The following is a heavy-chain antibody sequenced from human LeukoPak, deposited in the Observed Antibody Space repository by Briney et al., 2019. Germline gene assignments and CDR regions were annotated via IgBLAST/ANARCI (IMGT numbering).Heavy chain of an antibody. CDR3: ARDYSSIGYGDYGFDY. Sequence: PGGSLRLSCAASGFTFSSYSMNWVRQAPGKGLEWVSSISSSSSYIYYADSVKGRFTISRDNAKNSLYLQMNSLRAEDTAVYYCARDYSSIGYGDYGFDYWGQGTLVTVSS. V-gene: IGHV3-21*01. D-gene: IGHD4-17*01. J-gene: IGHJ4*02. CDR2: ISSSSSYI. CDR1: GFTFSSYS.